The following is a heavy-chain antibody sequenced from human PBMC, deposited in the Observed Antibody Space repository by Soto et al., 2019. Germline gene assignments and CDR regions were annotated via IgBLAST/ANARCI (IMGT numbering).Heavy chain of an antibody. CDR3: ARDRWADFWSGYTPVLLTTARRRYYYYGMDV. CDR2: IVVGSGNT. CDR1: VLTINSSA. Sequence: ASVKVSCEACVLTINSSAGQWVQQYSRQRLEWIGWIVVGSGNTNYAQKFQERVTITRDMSTSTAYMELSSLRSDDTAVYYCARDRWADFWSGYTPVLLTTARRRYYYYGMDVWGQETTVTVSS. D-gene: IGHD3-3*01. J-gene: IGHJ6*02. V-gene: IGHV1-58*01.